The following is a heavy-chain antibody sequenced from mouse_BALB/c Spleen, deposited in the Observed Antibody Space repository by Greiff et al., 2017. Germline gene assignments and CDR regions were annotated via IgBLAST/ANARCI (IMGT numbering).Heavy chain of an antibody. Sequence: EVHLVESGGGLVKPGGSLKLSCAASGFTFSDYYMPWVRQTPEKRLEWVATISDGGSYTYYPDSVKGRFTISRDNAKNNLYLQMSSLKSEDTAMYYCARGMVTTDAMDYWGQGTSVTVSS. D-gene: IGHD2-10*02. CDR2: ISDGGSYT. CDR1: GFTFSDYY. J-gene: IGHJ4*01. V-gene: IGHV5-4*02. CDR3: ARGMVTTDAMDY.